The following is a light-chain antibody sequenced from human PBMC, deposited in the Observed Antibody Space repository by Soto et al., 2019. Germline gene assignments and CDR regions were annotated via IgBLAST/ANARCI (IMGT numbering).Light chain of an antibody. J-gene: IGLJ1*01. V-gene: IGLV2-14*01. CDR2: GVT. Sequence: QSVLAQPASVSGSLGQSITLSCTGSGGDIGAYNYVSWYQQHPGKAPKLIIYGVTHRPSGVSSRFSASKSAYTASLTISALQAEDEADYYCSSFTTTYFYVFGPGTKVTVL. CDR1: GGDIGAYNY. CDR3: SSFTTTYFYV.